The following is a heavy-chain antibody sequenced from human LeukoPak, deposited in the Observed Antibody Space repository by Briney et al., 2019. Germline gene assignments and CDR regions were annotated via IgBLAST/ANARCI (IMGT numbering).Heavy chain of an antibody. Sequence: GGSLRLSCAASGFTFSSYSMNWVRQAPGKGLEWVSYISRDSSTIYEADSVKGRFTISRDNARNSLFLQMNSLRAEDTAIYYCAREDYYDSSAHPSRGSDYWGQGTLVTVSS. CDR1: GFTFSSYS. D-gene: IGHD3-22*01. CDR2: ISRDSSTI. V-gene: IGHV3-48*01. J-gene: IGHJ4*02. CDR3: AREDYYDSSAHPSRGSDY.